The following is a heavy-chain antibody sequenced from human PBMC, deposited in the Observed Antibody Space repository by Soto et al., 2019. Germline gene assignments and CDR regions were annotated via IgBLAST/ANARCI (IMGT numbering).Heavy chain of an antibody. Sequence: SETLSLTCAVCGGSFRGFYWTWIRQAPGKGLEWLGDINHVGITNYNPSLKSRVSIPVDTSKSQFSLKLSSVTAADTAVYYCARAHDFRGGRQQPIVSWCQGTLVTVSS. D-gene: IGHD2-15*01. CDR3: ARAHDFRGGRQQPIVS. CDR1: GGSFRGFY. V-gene: IGHV4-34*01. CDR2: INHVGIT. J-gene: IGHJ4*02.